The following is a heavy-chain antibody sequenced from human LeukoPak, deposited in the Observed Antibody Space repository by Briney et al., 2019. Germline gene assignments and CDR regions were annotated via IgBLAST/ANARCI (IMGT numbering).Heavy chain of an antibody. CDR2: ISGSGGST. V-gene: IGHV3-23*01. CDR1: GFTFSSYA. J-gene: IGHJ6*02. CDR3: AKTLSEYSSGWNYYGMDV. Sequence: PGGSLRLSCAASGFTFSSYAMSWVRQAPGKGLEWVSAISGSGGSTYYADSVKGRFTISRDNSKNTLYLQMNSLRAEDTAVYYCAKTLSEYSSGWNYYGMDVWGQGTTVTVSS. D-gene: IGHD6-19*01.